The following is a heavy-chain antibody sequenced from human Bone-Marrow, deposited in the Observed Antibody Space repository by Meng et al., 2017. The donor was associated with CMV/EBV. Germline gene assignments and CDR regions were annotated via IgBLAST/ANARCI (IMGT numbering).Heavy chain of an antibody. D-gene: IGHD2-2*01. V-gene: IGHV1-18*01. CDR1: GYTFTSYG. Sequence: ASVKVSCKASGYTFTSYGISWVRQAPGQGLEWMGWISAYNGNTNYAQKLQGRVTMTTDTSTSTAYMELRSLRSDDTAVYYCARDTYCSSTSCYVYYYGMDVWGQGTTVTVSS. J-gene: IGHJ6*02. CDR3: ARDTYCSSTSCYVYYYGMDV. CDR2: ISAYNGNT.